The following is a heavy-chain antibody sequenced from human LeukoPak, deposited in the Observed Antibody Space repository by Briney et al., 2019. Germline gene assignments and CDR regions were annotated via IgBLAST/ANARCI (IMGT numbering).Heavy chain of an antibody. J-gene: IGHJ5*02. Sequence: ASVKVSCKSSGYTFTDYYIHWVRQAPGLGLEWMGCINPNNGVTYYAQKFQGRVTMTRDTPISTAYMELSRVTSDDTAVYFCAKISSVRAGDHSGQGTPVTVSS. D-gene: IGHD2/OR15-2a*01. CDR2: INPNNGVT. CDR3: AKISSVRAGDH. CDR1: GYTFTDYY. V-gene: IGHV1-2*02.